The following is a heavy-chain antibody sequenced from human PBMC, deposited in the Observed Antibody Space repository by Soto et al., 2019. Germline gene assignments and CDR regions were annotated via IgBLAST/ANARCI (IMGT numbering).Heavy chain of an antibody. Sequence: SSETLSLTCTVSGGSISSYYWSWTRQPPGKGLEWIGYMYNTGSTIYNPSLKSRVTISVDTSKNQFSLKLNSVTAADTAVYYCARDLWGYCGADCYPLDVWGKGTTVT. V-gene: IGHV4-59*01. CDR2: MYNTGST. J-gene: IGHJ6*03. D-gene: IGHD2-21*02. CDR1: GGSISSYY. CDR3: ARDLWGYCGADCYPLDV.